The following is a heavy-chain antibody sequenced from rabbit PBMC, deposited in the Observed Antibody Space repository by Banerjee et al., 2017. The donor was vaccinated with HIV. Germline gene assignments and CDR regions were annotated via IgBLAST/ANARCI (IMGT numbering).Heavy chain of an antibody. CDR1: GFSFSTTYY. D-gene: IGHD8-1*01. V-gene: IGHV1S40*01. CDR2: IYTGSSGNT. Sequence: QSLEESGGDLVKPGASLTLTCTASGFSFSTTYYMCWVRQAPGKGLEWIGCIYTGSSGNTYYASWAKGRFTISKTSSTTVTLQMTSLTAADTATYFCTRGAGSTYYGYYLDLWGPGTLVTVS. J-gene: IGHJ4*01. CDR3: TRGAGSTYYGYYLDL.